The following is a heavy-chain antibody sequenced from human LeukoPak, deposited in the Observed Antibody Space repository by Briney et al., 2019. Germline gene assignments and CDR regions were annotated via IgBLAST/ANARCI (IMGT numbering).Heavy chain of an antibody. CDR1: GSTFNTYG. CDR2: IRFDGSDK. CDR3: AKEWNNWNYENRFDS. Sequence: GGSLRLSCAASGSTFNTYGMHWVRQAPGKGLEWVAFIRFDGSDKYYADSVKGRFTISRDTSKSTLYLQMNSLRGEDTAVYYCAKEWNNWNYENRFDSWGQGTLVTVSS. J-gene: IGHJ5*01. V-gene: IGHV3-30*02. D-gene: IGHD1-7*01.